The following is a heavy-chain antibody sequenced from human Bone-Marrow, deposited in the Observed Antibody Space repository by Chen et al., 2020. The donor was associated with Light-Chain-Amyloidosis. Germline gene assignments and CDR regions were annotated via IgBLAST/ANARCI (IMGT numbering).Heavy chain of an antibody. V-gene: IGHV3-49*05. CDR3: APGGPIAHGFDS. CDR1: GFSLNDYA. Sequence: EVQVVESGGGLVKPGRSLRLSCTGSGFSLNDYAVSWFRQAPGKGLEWVSFIRSNYCGGTTEYAPSVKGRFTNSRDDSKSIAYLEMTGLKSEDTAVYFCAPGGPIAHGFDSWGQGTVVTVSS. J-gene: IGHJ3*01. D-gene: IGHD1-26*01. CDR2: IRSNYCGGTT.